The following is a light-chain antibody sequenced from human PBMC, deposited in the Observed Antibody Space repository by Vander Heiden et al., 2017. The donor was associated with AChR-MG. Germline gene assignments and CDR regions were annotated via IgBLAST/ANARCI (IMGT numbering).Light chain of an antibody. CDR1: ESVGRNY. Sequence: ETVLTQSPGTLSLSPGERATLPCRATESVGRNYLRWYQQKPGQVPRLLIYDASSRATGIPDRFSGSESGTDFTLTISRLEPEDFAVYYCHQYGNSPRTFGQGTKVEIK. CDR2: DAS. CDR3: HQYGNSPRT. V-gene: IGKV3-20*01. J-gene: IGKJ1*01.